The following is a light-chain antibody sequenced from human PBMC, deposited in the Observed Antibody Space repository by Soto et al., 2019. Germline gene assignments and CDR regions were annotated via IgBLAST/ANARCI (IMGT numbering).Light chain of an antibody. J-gene: IGKJ5*01. V-gene: IGKV3-11*01. Sequence: EIMLTQSPATRSLSPGERATLSCRASQSVGSYLAWYQQKPGQAPRLLIYDASNRATGIPARFSGSGSGTDFTLTISSLEPEDFAVFYCQQRSNWPTFGQGTRLEIK. CDR3: QQRSNWPT. CDR2: DAS. CDR1: QSVGSY.